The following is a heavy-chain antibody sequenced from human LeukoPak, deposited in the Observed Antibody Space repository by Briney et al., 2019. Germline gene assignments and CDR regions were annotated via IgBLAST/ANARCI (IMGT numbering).Heavy chain of an antibody. CDR1: GYTFTSYA. Sequence: GGSLRLSCAASGYTFTSYAMHWVRQAPGQRLEWMGWINAGNGNTKYSQEFQGRVTITRDTSASTAYMELSSLRSEDMAVYYCARGDQYSSLPQDYWGQGTLVTVSS. J-gene: IGHJ4*02. D-gene: IGHD6-6*01. V-gene: IGHV1-3*03. CDR2: INAGNGNT. CDR3: ARGDQYSSLPQDY.